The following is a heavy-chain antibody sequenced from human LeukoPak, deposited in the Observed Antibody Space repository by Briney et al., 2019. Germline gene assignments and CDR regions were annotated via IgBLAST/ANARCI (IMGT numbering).Heavy chain of an antibody. CDR3: ARVSPMVRGVMKNWFDP. Sequence: SETLSLTCTVSGGSISSGGYYWSWIRQHPGKGLEWIGYIYYSGSTYYNPSLKSRVTISVDTSKNQFSLKLSSVTAADTAVYYCARVSPMVRGVMKNWFDPWGQGTLVTVSS. CDR2: IYYSGST. D-gene: IGHD3-10*01. CDR1: GGSISSGGYY. V-gene: IGHV4-31*03. J-gene: IGHJ5*02.